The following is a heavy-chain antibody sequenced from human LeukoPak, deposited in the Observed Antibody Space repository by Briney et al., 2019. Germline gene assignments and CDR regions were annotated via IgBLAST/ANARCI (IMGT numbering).Heavy chain of an antibody. CDR1: AHIFINYD. Sequence: ASVKVSCKASAHIFINYDFNWVRQATGQGLEWMGWLNPNRGDTDYAQKFQGRVTITRNTSISTAYMELSSLRSEDTAVYYCVTVPSSGWERDYWGQGTLVTVSS. D-gene: IGHD6-19*01. J-gene: IGHJ4*02. CDR2: LNPNRGDT. CDR3: VTVPSSGWERDY. V-gene: IGHV1-8*03.